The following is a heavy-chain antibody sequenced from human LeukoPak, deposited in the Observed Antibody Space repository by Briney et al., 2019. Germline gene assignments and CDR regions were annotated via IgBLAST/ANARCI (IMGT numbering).Heavy chain of an antibody. CDR1: GFTFSSYA. D-gene: IGHD3-22*01. V-gene: IGHV3-23*01. Sequence: GGSLRLSCAASGFTFSSYAMSWVRQAPGKGLEWVSAISGSGGSTYYADSVKGRFTISRDNSKNTLYLQMNSLRAEDTALYYCAKVGGYHYWFDPWGQGTLVTVSS. J-gene: IGHJ5*02. CDR3: AKVGGYHYWFDP. CDR2: ISGSGGST.